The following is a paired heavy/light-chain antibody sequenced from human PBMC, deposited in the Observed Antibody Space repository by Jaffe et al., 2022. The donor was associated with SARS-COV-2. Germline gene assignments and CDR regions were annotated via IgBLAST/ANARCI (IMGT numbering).Light chain of an antibody. J-gene: IGKJ4*01. CDR3: QQYGSSPRIT. CDR1: QSVSSSY. V-gene: IGKV3-20*01. CDR2: GAS. Sequence: EIVLTQSPGTLSLSPGERATLSCRASQSVSSSYLAWYQQKPGQAPRLLIYGASSRATGIPDRFSGSGSGTDFTLTISRLEPEDFAVYYCQQYGSSPRITFGGGTKVEIK.
Heavy chain of an antibody. Sequence: QVQLVQSGAEVKKPGASVKVSCKASGYTFTSYDINWVRQATGQGLEWMGWMNPNSGNTGYAQKFQGRVTMTRNTSISTAYMELSSLRSEDTAVYYCAREVSSGWFAGSYYYGMDVWGQGTTVTVSS. CDR1: GYTFTSYD. J-gene: IGHJ6*02. CDR2: MNPNSGNT. CDR3: AREVSSGWFAGSYYYGMDV. V-gene: IGHV1-8*01. D-gene: IGHD6-19*01.